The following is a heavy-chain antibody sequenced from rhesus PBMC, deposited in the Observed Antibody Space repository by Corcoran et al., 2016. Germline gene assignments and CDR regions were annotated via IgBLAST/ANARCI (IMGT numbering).Heavy chain of an antibody. V-gene: IGHV4-99*01. J-gene: IGHJ6*01. CDR1: GYSISSGYV. D-gene: IGHD2-27*01. CDR3: TRHNVFTYLDS. Sequence: QVQLQESGPGLVKPSRTLSLTCGVSGYSISSGYVLGCIRQSPGKGLEYIGYIFGTGGRTYYNPSLESRVTISKDTSKNQFSLKLTSVTAADTAIFYCTRHNVFTYLDSWGQGVVVTVSS. CDR2: IFGTGGRT.